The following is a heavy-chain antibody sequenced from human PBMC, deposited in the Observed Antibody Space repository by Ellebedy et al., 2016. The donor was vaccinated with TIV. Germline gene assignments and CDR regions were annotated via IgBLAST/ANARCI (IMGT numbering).Heavy chain of an antibody. Sequence: PGGSLRLSCAASGFTFSTYWMHWVRQAPGKGLVWISRINNAGRTTTYVDSVEGRFTISRDNARNTLYLQMRSLRAEDTAVYFCARTTDVPGVGDWFDSWGQGTLVTVSS. V-gene: IGHV3-74*03. CDR1: GFTFSTYW. CDR2: INNAGRTT. J-gene: IGHJ5*01. CDR3: ARTTDVPGVGDWFDS. D-gene: IGHD3-16*01.